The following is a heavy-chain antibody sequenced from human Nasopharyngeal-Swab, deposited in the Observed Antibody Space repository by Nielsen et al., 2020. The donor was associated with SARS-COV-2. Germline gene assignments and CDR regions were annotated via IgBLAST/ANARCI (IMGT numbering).Heavy chain of an antibody. CDR2: IYTSGST. CDR1: GGSISSYY. V-gene: IGHV4-4*07. J-gene: IGHJ6*02. D-gene: IGHD3-3*01. CDR3: ARDETYYDFWSGYPNYYYYYGMDV. Sequence: SETLSLTCTVSGGSISSYYRSWIRQPAGKGLEWIGRIYTSGSTNYNPSLKSRVTMSVDTSKNQFSLKLSSVTAADTAVYYCARDETYYDFWSGYPNYYYYYGMDVWGQGTTVTVSS.